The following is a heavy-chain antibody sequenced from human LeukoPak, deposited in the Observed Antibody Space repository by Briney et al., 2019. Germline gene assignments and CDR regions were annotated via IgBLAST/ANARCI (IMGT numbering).Heavy chain of an antibody. Sequence: ASVKVSCRASGYTFTGYYKHWVRQAPGQGLEWMGWINPNSGGTNYAQKFQGRVTMTRDTSISTAYMELSRLRSDDTAVYYCARESIVGARGVYWGQGTLVTVSS. J-gene: IGHJ4*02. D-gene: IGHD1-26*01. CDR2: INPNSGGT. V-gene: IGHV1-2*02. CDR3: ARESIVGARGVY. CDR1: GYTFTGYY.